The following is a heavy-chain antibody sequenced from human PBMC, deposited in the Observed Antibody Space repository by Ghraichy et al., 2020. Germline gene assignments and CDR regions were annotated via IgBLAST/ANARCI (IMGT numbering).Heavy chain of an antibody. CDR1: GGSISSSSYY. J-gene: IGHJ3*02. D-gene: IGHD3-16*02. CDR3: ATQRYVWGSYRYIRMGIGAFDI. Sequence: SETLSLTCTVSGGSISSSSYYWGWIRQPPGKGLEWIGSIYYSGSTYYNPSLKSRVTISVDTSKNQFSLKLSSVTAADTAVYYCATQRYVWGSYRYIRMGIGAFDIWGQGTMVTVSS. V-gene: IGHV4-39*01. CDR2: IYYSGST.